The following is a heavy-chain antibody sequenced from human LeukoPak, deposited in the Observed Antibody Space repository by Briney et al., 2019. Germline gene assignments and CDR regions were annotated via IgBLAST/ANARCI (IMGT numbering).Heavy chain of an antibody. J-gene: IGHJ4*02. D-gene: IGHD6-19*01. CDR3: ARDDTAVAGTELDF. CDR1: GFTFSNYN. V-gene: IGHV3-21*01. CDR2: ISSSSTNI. Sequence: GGSLRLSCAASGFTFSNYNMNWVRQAPGKGLEWVSYISSSSTNIYYTDSVKGRFTISRDNAKNSLYLQMNNLRAEDTAVYYCARDDTAVAGTELDFWGQGTLVTVSS.